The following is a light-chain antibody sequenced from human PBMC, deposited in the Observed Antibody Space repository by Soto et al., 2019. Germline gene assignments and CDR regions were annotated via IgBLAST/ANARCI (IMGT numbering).Light chain of an antibody. Sequence: QSALTQPDSVSGSPGQSITLSCTGANSDVVRYNLISWYQQRPGKAPQLIIYEADKRPSGDSNRFSGSKSGKTASLTISGLQADDEADYHCCSYGGYSTFVIFGGGTKLTVL. J-gene: IGLJ2*01. CDR3: CSYGGYSTFVI. CDR1: NSDVVRYNL. CDR2: EAD. V-gene: IGLV2-23*02.